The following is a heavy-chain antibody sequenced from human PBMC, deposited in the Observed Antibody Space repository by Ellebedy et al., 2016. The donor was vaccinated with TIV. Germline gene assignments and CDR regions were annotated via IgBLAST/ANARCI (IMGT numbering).Heavy chain of an antibody. D-gene: IGHD4-17*01. J-gene: IGHJ4*02. CDR1: GGSISSGGYY. CDR2: IYYSGST. V-gene: IGHV4-31*03. Sequence: SETLSLTXTVSGGSISSGGYYWIWIRQHPGKGLEWIGYIYYSGSTYYNPSLKSRVTISVDTSKNQFSLKLSSVTAADTAVYYCARDGGDYGTRYDYWGQGTLVTVSS. CDR3: ARDGGDYGTRYDY.